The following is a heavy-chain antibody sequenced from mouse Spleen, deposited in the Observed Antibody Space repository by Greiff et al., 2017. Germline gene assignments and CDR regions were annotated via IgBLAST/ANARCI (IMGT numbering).Heavy chain of an antibody. Sequence: QVHVKQSGPELVKPGASVKLSCKASGYTFTSYDINWVKRRPGQGLEWIGWIYPRDGSTKYNEKFKGKATLTVDTSSSTAYMELHSLTSEDSAVYFCARSGLGRKLAYWGQGTLVTVSA. D-gene: IGHD4-1*01. CDR3: ARSGLGRKLAY. CDR1: GYTFTSYD. CDR2: IYPRDGST. J-gene: IGHJ3*01. V-gene: IGHV1-85*01.